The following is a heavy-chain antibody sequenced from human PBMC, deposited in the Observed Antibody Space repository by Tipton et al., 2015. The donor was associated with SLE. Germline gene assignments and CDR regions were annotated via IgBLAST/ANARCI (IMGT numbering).Heavy chain of an antibody. J-gene: IGHJ3*02. CDR2: IFYSGST. CDR3: ARARWYSSGSAMGDAFDI. Sequence: TLSLTCAVSGGSISSGEHYWSWIRQPPGKGLEWIGYIFYSGSTYYNPSLKSRVTISVDTSKNQFSLKLNSVTAADTAVYYCARARWYSSGSAMGDAFDIWGQGTMVTVSS. CDR1: GGSISSGEHY. V-gene: IGHV4-30-4*01. D-gene: IGHD6-19*01.